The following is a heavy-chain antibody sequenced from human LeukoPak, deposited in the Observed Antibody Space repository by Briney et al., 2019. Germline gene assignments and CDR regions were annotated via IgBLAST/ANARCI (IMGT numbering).Heavy chain of an antibody. CDR1: GFTFTSSA. Sequence: GTSVKVFCKASGFTFTSSAMQWVRQARGQRLEWIGWIVVGSGNTNYAQKFQERVTITRDMSTSTAYMELSSLRSEDTAVYYCAADPGGSSTCWYYYMDVWGKGTTVTVSS. V-gene: IGHV1-58*02. D-gene: IGHD6-13*01. CDR3: AADPGGSSTCWYYYMDV. CDR2: IVVGSGNT. J-gene: IGHJ6*03.